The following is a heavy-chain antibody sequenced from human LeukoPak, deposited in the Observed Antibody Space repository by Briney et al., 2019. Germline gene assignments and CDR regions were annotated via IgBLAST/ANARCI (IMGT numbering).Heavy chain of an antibody. Sequence: SETLSLTCTVSDGSISSYYWSWIRQPPGKGLEWIGYIYYSGSTNYNPSLKSRVTISVDTSKNQFSPKLSSVTAADTAVYYCARAVIVVVPAAIRYYYYYMDIWGKGTTVTVSS. CDR1: DGSISSYY. CDR2: IYYSGST. CDR3: ARAVIVVVPAAIRYYYYYMDI. J-gene: IGHJ6*03. V-gene: IGHV4-59*01. D-gene: IGHD2-2*02.